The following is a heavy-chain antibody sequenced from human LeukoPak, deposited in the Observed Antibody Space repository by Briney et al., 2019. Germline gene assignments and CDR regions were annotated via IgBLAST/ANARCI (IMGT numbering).Heavy chain of an antibody. J-gene: IGHJ6*03. CDR2: IYSGGST. D-gene: IGHD3-9*01. CDR3: AKDGGEYYDILTGYYPRLYYMDV. Sequence: GGSLRLSCAASGSTVSSNYMSWVRQAPGKGLEWVSVIYSGGSTYYADSVKGRFTISRDNSKNTLYLQMNSLRAEDTAVYYCAKDGGEYYDILTGYYPRLYYMDVWGKGTTVTISS. V-gene: IGHV3-53*01. CDR1: GSTVSSNY.